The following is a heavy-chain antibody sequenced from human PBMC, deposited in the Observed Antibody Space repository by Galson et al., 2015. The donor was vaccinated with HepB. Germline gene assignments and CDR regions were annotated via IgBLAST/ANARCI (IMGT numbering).Heavy chain of an antibody. CDR2: INPKTGGT. V-gene: IGHV1-2*02. Sequence: SVKVSCKASGYTFTDYYLHWVRQAPGQGLEWMGWINPKTGGTKYAQKFQGRVTMTRDTSISTAHMELSRLRSDDTAVFYCASAVTGPPFLLDRWGQGTLVIVSS. CDR1: GYTFTDYY. J-gene: IGHJ5*02. D-gene: IGHD6-19*01. CDR3: ASAVTGPPFLLDR.